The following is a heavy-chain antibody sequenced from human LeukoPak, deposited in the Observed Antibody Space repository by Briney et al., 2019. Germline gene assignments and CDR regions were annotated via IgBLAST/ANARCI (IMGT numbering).Heavy chain of an antibody. CDR2: ISSSSSYI. D-gene: IGHD5-18*01. J-gene: IGHJ4*02. V-gene: IGHV3-21*01. CDR1: GFTFSSYS. CDR3: ARDSVEDTAMVPLDY. Sequence: SGRSLRLSCAASGFTFSSYSMNWVRQAPGKGLEWVSSISSSSSYIYYADSVKGRFTISRDNAKNSLYLQMNSLRAEDTAVYYCARDSVEDTAMVPLDYWGQGTLVTVSS.